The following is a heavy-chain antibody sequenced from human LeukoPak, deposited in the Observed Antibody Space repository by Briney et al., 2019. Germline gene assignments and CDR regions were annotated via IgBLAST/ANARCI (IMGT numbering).Heavy chain of an antibody. J-gene: IGHJ3*02. CDR2: IYYSGST. V-gene: IGHV4-39*01. CDR1: GGSISSSSYY. CDR3: ASPSPKMIVVVMSPANDAFDI. D-gene: IGHD3-22*01. Sequence: PSETLSLTCTVSGGSISSSSYYWGWIRQPPGKGLEWIGSIYYSGSTYYNPSLKSRVTISVDTSKNQFSLKLSSVTAADTAVYYCASPSPKMIVVVMSPANDAFDIWGQGTMVTVSS.